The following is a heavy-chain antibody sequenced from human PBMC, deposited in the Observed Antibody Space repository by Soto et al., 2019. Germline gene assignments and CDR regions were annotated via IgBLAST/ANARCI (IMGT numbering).Heavy chain of an antibody. CDR1: GGSISSSSYY. J-gene: IGHJ3*02. CDR2: IYYSGST. V-gene: IGHV4-39*01. D-gene: IGHD6-19*01. CDR3: ARPSLAVAGEHDAFDI. Sequence: QLQLQESGPGLVKPSETLSLTCTVSGGSISSSSYYWGWIRQPPGKGLEWIGSIYYSGSTYYNPSIKSRVTISVDTSKNQFSLKLSSVTAADTAVYYCARPSLAVAGEHDAFDIWGQGTMVTVSS.